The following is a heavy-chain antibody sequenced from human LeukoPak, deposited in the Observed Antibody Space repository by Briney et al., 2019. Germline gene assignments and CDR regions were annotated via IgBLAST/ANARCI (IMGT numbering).Heavy chain of an antibody. D-gene: IGHD5-24*01. V-gene: IGHV4-59*08. Sequence: SETLSLTCTVSGGSISTYYWSWLRQPPGKGLEWIGYVYYRETTNYNPSFEGRATISADVNHFSLKLTSVTAADTAVYYCARSPLVEMATSPFDYWGQGSLVTVSS. CDR1: GGSISTYY. J-gene: IGHJ4*02. CDR3: ARSPLVEMATSPFDY. CDR2: VYYRETT.